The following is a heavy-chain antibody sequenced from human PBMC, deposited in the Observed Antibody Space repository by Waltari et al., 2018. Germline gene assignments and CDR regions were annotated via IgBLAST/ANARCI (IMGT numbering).Heavy chain of an antibody. CDR1: GFTVSSNY. J-gene: IGHJ4*02. V-gene: IGHV3-53*01. CDR2: IYGGGSP. D-gene: IGHD5-12*01. Sequence: EVQLVASGGGLIQPGGSLSLSCAASGFTVSSNYMSWVRQAPGKGLEWASVIYGGGSPYDADSVRGRFTTSRDNSKNTLYLQMNGLRAEDTAVYYCARGGGWLQFGRIGFDYWGQGTLVTVSS. CDR3: ARGGGWLQFGRIGFDY.